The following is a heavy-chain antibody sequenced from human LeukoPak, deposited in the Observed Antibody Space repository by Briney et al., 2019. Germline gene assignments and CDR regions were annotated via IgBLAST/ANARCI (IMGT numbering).Heavy chain of an antibody. CDR3: ARSGSIVGAFDAFDI. CDR2: ISAYNGNT. D-gene: IGHD1-26*01. V-gene: IGHV1-18*01. CDR1: GYTFTSYG. J-gene: IGHJ3*02. Sequence: ASVKVSCKASGYTFTSYGISWVRQAPGQGLEWMGWISAYNGNTNYAQKLQGRVTMTTDTSTSTAYMELRSLRSDDTAVYYCARSGSIVGAFDAFDIWGQGTMVTVSS.